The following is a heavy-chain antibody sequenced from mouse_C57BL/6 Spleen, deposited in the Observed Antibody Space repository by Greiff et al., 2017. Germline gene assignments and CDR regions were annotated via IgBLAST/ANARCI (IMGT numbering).Heavy chain of an antibody. CDR1: GYTFTNYW. CDR2: IYPGGGYT. V-gene: IGHV1-63*01. D-gene: IGHD1-1*01. Sequence: QVQLKESGAELVRPGTSVKMSCKASGYTFTNYWIGWAKQRPGHGLEWIGDIYPGGGYTNYNEKFKGKATLTADKSSSTAYMQFSRLTSEHSAIYYSVRSAVVATWDYWYIDVWGTGTSVTVSS. J-gene: IGHJ1*03. CDR3: VRSAVVATWDYWYIDV.